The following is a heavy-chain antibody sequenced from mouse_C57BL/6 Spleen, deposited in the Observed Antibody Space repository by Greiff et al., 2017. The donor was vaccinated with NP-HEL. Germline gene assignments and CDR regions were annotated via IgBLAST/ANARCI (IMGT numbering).Heavy chain of an antibody. CDR1: GYTFTSYW. D-gene: IGHD1-1*01. J-gene: IGHJ1*03. V-gene: IGHV1-55*01. Sequence: QVQLQQPGAELVKPGASVKMSCKASGYTFTSYWITWVKQRPGQGLEWIGDIYPGSGSTNYNEKFKSKATLTADTSSSTAYMQLSSLTSEDSAVYYGARFITTVVAHWYFDVWGTGTTVTVSS. CDR3: ARFITTVVAHWYFDV. CDR2: IYPGSGST.